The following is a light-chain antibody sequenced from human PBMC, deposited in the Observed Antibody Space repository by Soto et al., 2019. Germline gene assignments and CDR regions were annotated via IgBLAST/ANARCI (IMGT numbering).Light chain of an antibody. CDR1: QSISSW. CDR3: LQDINYPWT. J-gene: IGKJ1*01. CDR2: KAS. V-gene: IGKV1-5*03. Sequence: DIQMTQSPSILSASVGDRVTITCRASQSISSWLAWYQQKPGKAPNLLIYKASHLENGVPSRFSGSGSGTEFTLTISSLQPEDSATYYCLQDINYPWTFGQGTKVDI.